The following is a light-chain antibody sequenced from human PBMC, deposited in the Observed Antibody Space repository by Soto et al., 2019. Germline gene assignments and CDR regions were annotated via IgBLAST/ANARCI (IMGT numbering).Light chain of an antibody. Sequence: EIVMTQFPATLSVSPGERATLSCRASQSVSSNLAWYQQKPGQAPRLLIYGASTRATGIPARFSRSGSGTEFTLTVSSLQSEDFAVYYCQQYNNWPRTFGQGTKVEIK. CDR3: QQYNNWPRT. CDR2: GAS. CDR1: QSVSSN. J-gene: IGKJ1*01. V-gene: IGKV3-15*01.